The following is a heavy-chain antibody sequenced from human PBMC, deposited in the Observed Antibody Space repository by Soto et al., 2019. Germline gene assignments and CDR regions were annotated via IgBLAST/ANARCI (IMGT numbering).Heavy chain of an antibody. CDR3: AKDKKSSIAVAVFYYYYGMDV. CDR2: ISGSGGST. V-gene: IGHV3-23*01. D-gene: IGHD6-19*01. CDR1: GFTFSSYA. J-gene: IGHJ6*02. Sequence: GGSLRLSCAASGFTFSSYAMSWVRQAPGKGLEWVSAISGSGGSTYYADSVKGRFTISRDNSKNTLYLQMNSLRAEDTAVYYCAKDKKSSIAVAVFYYYYGMDVWGQGTTVTVSS.